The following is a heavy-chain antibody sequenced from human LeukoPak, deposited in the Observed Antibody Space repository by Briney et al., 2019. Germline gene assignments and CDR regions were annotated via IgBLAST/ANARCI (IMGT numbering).Heavy chain of an antibody. CDR3: ARIGPKQQLVPLDY. CDR1: GFTFSSYE. D-gene: IGHD6-13*01. CDR2: ISSSGSTI. J-gene: IGHJ4*02. Sequence: GGSLRLSCAASGFTFSSYEMNWVRQAPGKGLEWVSYISSSGSTIYYADSVKGRFTISRDNAKNSLYLQMNSLRAEDTAVYYCARIGPKQQLVPLDYWGQGTLVTVSS. V-gene: IGHV3-48*03.